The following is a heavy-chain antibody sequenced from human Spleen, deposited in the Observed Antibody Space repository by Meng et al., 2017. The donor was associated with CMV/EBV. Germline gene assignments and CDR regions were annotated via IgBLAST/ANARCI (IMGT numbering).Heavy chain of an antibody. CDR2: LYTSRST. Sequence: QGRGPGTGKAEDSLSLTFTGSGCSGSSYNWCWIRQSAGKGPERIVRLYTSRSTKDNPSLNSPVNMAVDTSMDQFSLKLSSVIGADTAVYYCARILWFGEVQYYFYYWGQGTLVTVSS. CDR1: GCSGSSYN. D-gene: IGHD3-10*01. J-gene: IGHJ4*02. V-gene: IGHV4-4*07. CDR3: ARILWFGEVQYYFYY.